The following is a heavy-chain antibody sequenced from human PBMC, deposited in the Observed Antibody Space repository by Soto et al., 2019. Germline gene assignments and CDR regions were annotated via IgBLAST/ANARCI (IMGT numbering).Heavy chain of an antibody. V-gene: IGHV4-39*01. D-gene: IGHD3-3*01. J-gene: IGHJ6*02. CDR2: IYYSGST. CDR3: AKNDFWTASLGMDV. CDR1: GGSISSSSYY. Sequence: SETLSLTCTVSGGSISSSSYYWGWIRQPPGKGLEWIGSIYYSGSTYYNPSLKSRVTISVDTSKNQFSLKLSSVTAADTAVYYCAKNDFWTASLGMDVWGQGTTVTVPS.